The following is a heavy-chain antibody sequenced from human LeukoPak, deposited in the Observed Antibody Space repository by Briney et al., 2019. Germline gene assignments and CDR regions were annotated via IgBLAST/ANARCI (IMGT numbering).Heavy chain of an antibody. J-gene: IGHJ4*02. CDR2: SNIDGRTT. CDR1: GFTFSTYW. V-gene: IGHV3-74*01. Sequence: GGSLRLSCAASGFTFSTYWMHWVRQAPGEGLMWVSRSNIDGRTTSYADSVKGRFIISRDNAKNMLYLQMNSLRAEDTAVYYCARIEDRGAAFDSWGQGTLVTVSS. D-gene: IGHD3-22*01. CDR3: ARIEDRGAAFDS.